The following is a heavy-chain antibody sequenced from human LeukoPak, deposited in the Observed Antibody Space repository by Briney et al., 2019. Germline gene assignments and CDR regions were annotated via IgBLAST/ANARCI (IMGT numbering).Heavy chain of an antibody. Sequence: PSETLSLTCTVSGGSISSYYWSWIRQPPGKGLEWIGYIYYSGSTNYNPSLKSRVTISVDTSKNQFSPKLSSVTAADTAVYYCARVEFSSGWTPFDYWGQGTLVTVSS. CDR2: IYYSGST. CDR1: GGSISSYY. V-gene: IGHV4-59*01. D-gene: IGHD6-19*01. CDR3: ARVEFSSGWTPFDY. J-gene: IGHJ4*02.